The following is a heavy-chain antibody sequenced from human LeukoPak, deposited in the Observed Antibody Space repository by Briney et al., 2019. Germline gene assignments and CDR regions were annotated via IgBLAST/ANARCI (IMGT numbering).Heavy chain of an antibody. Sequence: PSETLSLTCTLSLDSISRYYWSCIRPPPGGGREWIGYIYYSGSTNYNPSLKSRVTISVDTSKNQFSLKLSSVTAADTAVYYCARQIDYGDYFWFDPWGQGTLVTVSS. D-gene: IGHD4-17*01. CDR1: LDSISRYY. CDR3: ARQIDYGDYFWFDP. V-gene: IGHV4-59*08. CDR2: IYYSGST. J-gene: IGHJ5*02.